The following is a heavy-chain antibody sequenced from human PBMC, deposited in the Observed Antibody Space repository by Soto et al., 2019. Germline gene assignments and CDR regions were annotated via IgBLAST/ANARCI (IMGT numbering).Heavy chain of an antibody. CDR1: GFAVGHNS. V-gene: IGHV3-53*04. CDR3: ARKTDSIPSGGDV. D-gene: IGHD3-10*01. J-gene: IGHJ6*04. CDR2: IYSGGDT. Sequence: EVQLVESGGGLVQPGGSLRLSCTASGFAVGHNSMPWARQAPGKGLEWVSLIYSGGDTAYADFVKGRFTISRHASHNTLYLQMNSLRAEDTAVYYCARKTDSIPSGGDVWGKGTAVTVSS.